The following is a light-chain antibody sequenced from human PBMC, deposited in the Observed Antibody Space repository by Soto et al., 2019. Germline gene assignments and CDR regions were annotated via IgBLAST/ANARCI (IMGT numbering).Light chain of an antibody. CDR1: QNIDRW. Sequence: DIQMTQSPSTLSASVGDRVTITCRASQNIDRWLAWYQQKPGKAPKVLIYEASSLSSGVSSRFGGSGSGTEFTITLSRLHPDDCATYYCQQYTRYSPYTFGQGTKLDI. V-gene: IGKV1-5*01. CDR2: EAS. J-gene: IGKJ2*01. CDR3: QQYTRYSPYT.